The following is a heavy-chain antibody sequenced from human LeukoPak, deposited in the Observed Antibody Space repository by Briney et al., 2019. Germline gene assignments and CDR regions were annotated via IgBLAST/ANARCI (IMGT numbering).Heavy chain of an antibody. Sequence: ASVKVSCKASGYTFTNYGISWVRQAPGQGLEWMGYIIAYNGNTNYAQNFQGRVTMTTDTSTSTAYMELRSLRSDDTAVYYCARDLVRGRRKWENNGMDVRGQGTRVTVSS. D-gene: IGHD1-26*01. CDR1: GYTFTNYG. CDR3: ARDLVRGRRKWENNGMDV. J-gene: IGHJ6*02. V-gene: IGHV1-18*01. CDR2: IIAYNGNT.